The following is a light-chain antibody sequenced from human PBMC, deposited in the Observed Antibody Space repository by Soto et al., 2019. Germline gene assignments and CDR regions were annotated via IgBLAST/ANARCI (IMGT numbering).Light chain of an antibody. CDR2: ETA. V-gene: IGLV7-46*01. Sequence: QAVVTQEPSLTVSPGGTVTLTCGSSTGNVIGGHFPSWFHQKPGQAPRTLIFETANKHSWTPARFSGSLLGGKAALTLSGAQPEDEADYYCLLSSTAAERVFGGGTQLTVL. CDR1: TGNVIGGHF. CDR3: LLSSTAAERV. J-gene: IGLJ3*02.